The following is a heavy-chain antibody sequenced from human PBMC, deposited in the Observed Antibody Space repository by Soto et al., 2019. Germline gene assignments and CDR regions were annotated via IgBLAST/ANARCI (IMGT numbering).Heavy chain of an antibody. CDR3: AREPNYGYGMDV. V-gene: IGHV3-33*01. J-gene: IGHJ6*02. CDR1: GFTFSSYG. Sequence: GGSLRLSCAASGFTFSSYGMHWVRQAPGKGLEWVAVIWYDGSNKYYADSVKGRFTISRDNSKNTLYLQMNSLRAEDTAVYYCAREPNYGYGMDVWGQGTTVTVSS. CDR2: IWYDGSNK.